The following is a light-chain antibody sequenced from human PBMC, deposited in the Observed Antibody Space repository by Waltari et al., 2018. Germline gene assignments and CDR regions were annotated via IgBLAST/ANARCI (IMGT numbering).Light chain of an antibody. CDR1: SRDLGGYNY. V-gene: IGLV2-14*01. J-gene: IGLJ2*01. CDR3: SSYTSSSTLV. CDR2: EVS. Sequence: QSALTQPASVSGSPGQSITISCTGTSRDLGGYNYVSWYQQHPGKAPKLMMYEVSNRPSGVSNRFSGSKSGNTASLTISGLQAEDEADYYCSSYTSSSTLVFGGGTKLTVL.